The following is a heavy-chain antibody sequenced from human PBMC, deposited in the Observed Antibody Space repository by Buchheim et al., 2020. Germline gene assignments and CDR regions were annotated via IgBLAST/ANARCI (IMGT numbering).Heavy chain of an antibody. CDR1: GFTFSSYG. Sequence: QVQLVESGGGVVQPGRSLRLSCAASGFTFSSYGMHWVRQAPGKGLEWVAVISYDGSNKYYADSVKGRFIISRENSKNTLYLQMNSLRAEDTAVYYCAKGVYSSGWRYYYYYYGTDVWGQGTT. CDR2: ISYDGSNK. CDR3: AKGVYSSGWRYYYYYYGTDV. J-gene: IGHJ6*02. D-gene: IGHD6-19*01. V-gene: IGHV3-30*18.